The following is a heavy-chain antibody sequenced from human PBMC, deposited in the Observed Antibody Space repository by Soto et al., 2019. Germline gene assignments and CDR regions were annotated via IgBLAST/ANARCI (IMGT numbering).Heavy chain of an antibody. V-gene: IGHV4-4*07. CDR3: AREIPAYSSGCCNWFDP. J-gene: IGHJ5*02. Sequence: TSETLSLTCTVSGGSISSYYWSWIRQPAGKGLEWIGRIYTSGSTNYNPSLKSRVTMSVDTSKNQFSLKLSSVTAADTAVYYCAREIPAYSSGCCNWFDPWGQGTLVTVSS. CDR2: IYTSGST. CDR1: GGSISSYY. D-gene: IGHD6-19*01.